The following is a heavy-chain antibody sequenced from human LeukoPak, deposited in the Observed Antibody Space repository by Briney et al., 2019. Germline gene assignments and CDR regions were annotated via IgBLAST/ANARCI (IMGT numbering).Heavy chain of an antibody. CDR2: ISSSGSTI. Sequence: PGGSLRLSCAASGFTFSSYEMNWVRQAPGKGLEWVSYISSSGSTIYYADSVKGRFTISRDNAKNSLYLQMNSLKTEDTAVYYCTTVARAWELLDTDYWGQGTLVTVSS. D-gene: IGHD1-26*01. J-gene: IGHJ4*02. CDR3: TTVARAWELLDTDY. CDR1: GFTFSSYE. V-gene: IGHV3-48*03.